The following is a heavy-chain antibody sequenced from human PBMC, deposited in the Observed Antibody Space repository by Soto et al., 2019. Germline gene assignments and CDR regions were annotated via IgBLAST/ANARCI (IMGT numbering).Heavy chain of an antibody. J-gene: IGHJ4*02. CDR3: ARGGDSYGSGAHFDY. CDR2: ISYSGST. CDR1: GGSISSYY. D-gene: IGHD5-18*01. V-gene: IGHV4-59*01. Sequence: SETLSLTCTVSGGSISSYYWSWIPQPPGKGLEWIGYISYSGSTNYSHSLESRVTISVDTSKNQFSLKVTSVTAADTAVYYCARGGDSYGSGAHFDYWGQGTLVTVS.